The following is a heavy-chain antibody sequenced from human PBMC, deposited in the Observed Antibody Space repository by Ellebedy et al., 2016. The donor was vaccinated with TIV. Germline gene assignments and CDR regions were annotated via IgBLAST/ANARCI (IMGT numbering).Heavy chain of an antibody. J-gene: IGHJ4*02. Sequence: SETLSLTCAVSDDSISSPNWWSWVRQPPGKGLEWIGGISHGGDTNYNPSLRGRVTISLDKSKNQFSLKLNSVTAADTALYYCARHFGHSLGYWGQGTLVAVSS. V-gene: IGHV4-4*02. D-gene: IGHD5-18*01. CDR3: ARHFGHSLGY. CDR2: ISHGGDT. CDR1: DDSISSPNW.